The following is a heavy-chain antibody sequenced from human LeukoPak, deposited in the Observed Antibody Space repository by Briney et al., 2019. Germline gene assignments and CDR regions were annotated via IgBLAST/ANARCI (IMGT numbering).Heavy chain of an antibody. D-gene: IGHD6-13*01. V-gene: IGHV3-23*01. Sequence: GGSLRLSCAASGFTFSSYAMSWIRQAPGKGLEWVSTIIGSGGDTYYADSVKGRFTISRDTSKNMLYLQMNSLRAEDTAVYYCAKAWAAAGTFASWGQGTLVTVSS. CDR1: GFTFSSYA. CDR3: AKAWAAAGTFAS. J-gene: IGHJ4*02. CDR2: IIGSGGDT.